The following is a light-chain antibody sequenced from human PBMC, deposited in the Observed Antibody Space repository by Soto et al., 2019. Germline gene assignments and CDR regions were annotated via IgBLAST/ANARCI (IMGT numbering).Light chain of an antibody. CDR3: QQYGSSPMYT. Sequence: IVLTQSPVTLSLSPGERATLSCRASQSVSSSYLAWYQQQPGQAPTLLIYGASSRAAGIPDRFSGGGSGTDFTLTISRLEPEDFAVYYCQQYGSSPMYTFGQGTKLEIK. V-gene: IGKV3-20*01. J-gene: IGKJ2*01. CDR2: GAS. CDR1: QSVSSSY.